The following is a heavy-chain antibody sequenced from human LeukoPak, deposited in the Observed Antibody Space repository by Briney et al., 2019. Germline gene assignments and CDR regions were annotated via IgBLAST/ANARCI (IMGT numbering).Heavy chain of an antibody. V-gene: IGHV3-9*01. Sequence: SGGSLRLSCAASGFTFDDYAMHWVRQAPGEGLEWVSGISWNSGSIGYADSVKGRFTISRDNAKNSLYLQMNSLRAEDTALYYCAKRGLGIGGAFDIWGQGTMVTVSS. J-gene: IGHJ3*02. CDR3: AKRGLGIGGAFDI. D-gene: IGHD7-27*01. CDR1: GFTFDDYA. CDR2: ISWNSGSI.